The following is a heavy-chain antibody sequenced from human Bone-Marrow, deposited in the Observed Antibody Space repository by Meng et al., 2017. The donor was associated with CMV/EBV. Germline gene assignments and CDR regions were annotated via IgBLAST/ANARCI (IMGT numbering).Heavy chain of an antibody. CDR3: SRLPSTYDAFDI. J-gene: IGHJ3*02. V-gene: IGHV3-11*01. CDR1: GFTFNDYY. CDR2: ISSSSNTI. Sequence: GGSLISCAASGFTFNDYYMTWIRQAPGKGLEWVSYISSSSNTIFYADSVKGRFTISRDNAKNSLYLQMNSLRAEDTAVYYCSRLPSTYDAFDIWGEGTRVTVSS. D-gene: IGHD2/OR15-2a*01.